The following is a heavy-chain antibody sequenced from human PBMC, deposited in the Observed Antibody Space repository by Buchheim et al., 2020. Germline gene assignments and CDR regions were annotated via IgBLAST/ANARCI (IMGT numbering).Heavy chain of an antibody. CDR3: AKRYGAYQNSPSDY. CDR1: GFTFSSYA. Sequence: EVQLLESGGGLVQPGGSLRLSCAASGFTFSSYAMSWVRQAPGKGLEWVSAISGSGGSIYYAESVKGRFTISRDNSKKTLYLQMSSLRADDTAVYYCAKRYGAYQNSPSDYWGQGTL. V-gene: IGHV3-23*01. CDR2: ISGSGGSI. J-gene: IGHJ4*02. D-gene: IGHD4-17*01.